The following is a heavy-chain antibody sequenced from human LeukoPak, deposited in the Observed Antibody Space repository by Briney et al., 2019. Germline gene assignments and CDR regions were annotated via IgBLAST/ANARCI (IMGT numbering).Heavy chain of an antibody. CDR2: INHSGST. V-gene: IGHV4-34*01. D-gene: IGHD6-6*01. CDR1: GGSFSGYY. Sequence: SETLSLTCAVYGGSFSGYYWSWIHQPPGKGLEWTGEINHSGSTNYNPSLKSRVTMSVDTSKNQFSLKLSSVTAADTAVYYCVWQLVHDYYGMDVWGQGTTVTVSS. CDR3: VWQLVHDYYGMDV. J-gene: IGHJ6*02.